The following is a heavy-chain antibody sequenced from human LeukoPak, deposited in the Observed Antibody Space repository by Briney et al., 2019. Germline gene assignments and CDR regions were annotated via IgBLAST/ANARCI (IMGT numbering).Heavy chain of an antibody. Sequence: AGGSLRLSCAASGFTFSSYAMSWVRQAPGKGLEWVSVISGSGGSTYYADSVKGRFTISRDNSKNTLYLQMNSLRAEDTAVYYCARDVTYYDFWSGYSLYYFDYWGQGTLVTVSS. CDR1: GFTFSSYA. D-gene: IGHD3-3*01. CDR2: ISGSGGST. V-gene: IGHV3-23*01. J-gene: IGHJ4*02. CDR3: ARDVTYYDFWSGYSLYYFDY.